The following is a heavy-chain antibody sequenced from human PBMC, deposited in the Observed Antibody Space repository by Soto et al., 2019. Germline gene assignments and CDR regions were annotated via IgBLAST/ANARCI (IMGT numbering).Heavy chain of an antibody. Sequence: QVQLVESGGDVVQPGRSLRLSCAASGFTFSSYGMHWVRQAPGKGLEWVAVIWYDGSKKYYADFVKGRFTISRDNSKNTLYLQMNSLRAEDTAVYYCASRSPALEYWGQGTLVTVSA. CDR2: IWYDGSKK. D-gene: IGHD2-2*01. CDR3: ASRSPALEY. J-gene: IGHJ4*02. V-gene: IGHV3-33*01. CDR1: GFTFSSYG.